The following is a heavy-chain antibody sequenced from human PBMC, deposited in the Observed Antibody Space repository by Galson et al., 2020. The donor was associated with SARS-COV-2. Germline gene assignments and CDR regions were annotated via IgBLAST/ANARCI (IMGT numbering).Heavy chain of an antibody. CDR2: IKQDGSEK. CDR1: GFTLSSRW. Sequence: GGSLRLSCAASGFTLSSRWMSWVRQAPGKGLEWVANIKQDGSEKYYVDSVKGRFTISRDNTKNSLFLQMNSLRAEDTAVYYCARERALFYGSGSYYYDYWGQGTLVTVSS. J-gene: IGHJ4*02. CDR3: ARERALFYGSGSYYYDY. V-gene: IGHV3-7*03. D-gene: IGHD3-10*01.